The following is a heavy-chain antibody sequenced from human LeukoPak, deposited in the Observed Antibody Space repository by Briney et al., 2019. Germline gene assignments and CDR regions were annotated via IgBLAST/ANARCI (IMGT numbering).Heavy chain of an antibody. CDR2: INHSGST. Sequence: SETLSLTCAVYGGSFSGYYWSWIRQPPGEGLEWIGEINHSGSTNYNPSLKSRVTISVDTSKNQFSLKLSSVTAADTAVYYCASLGRYCSGGSCYSGYNWGQGTLVTVSS. CDR1: GGSFSGYY. J-gene: IGHJ4*02. CDR3: ASLGRYCSGGSCYSGYN. D-gene: IGHD2-15*01. V-gene: IGHV4-34*01.